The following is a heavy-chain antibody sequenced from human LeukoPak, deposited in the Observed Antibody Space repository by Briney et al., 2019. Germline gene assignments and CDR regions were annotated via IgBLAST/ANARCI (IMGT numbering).Heavy chain of an antibody. V-gene: IGHV1-18*01. CDR3: ARPLGWYGKGPHFDY. J-gene: IGHJ4*02. CDR2: ISAYNGNT. CDR1: GYTFTSYG. D-gene: IGHD6-19*01. Sequence: ASVKVSCKASGYTFTSYGISWVRQAPGQGLEWMGWISAYNGNTNHAQKLQGRVTMTTDTSTSTAYMELRSLRSDDTAVYYCARPLGWYGKGPHFDYWGQGTLVTVSS.